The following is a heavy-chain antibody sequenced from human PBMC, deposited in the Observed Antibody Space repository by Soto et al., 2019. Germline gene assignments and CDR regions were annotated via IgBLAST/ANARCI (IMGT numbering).Heavy chain of an antibody. CDR2: INPNSGAT. J-gene: IGHJ3*01. V-gene: IGHV1-2*04. CDR3: AIIMSHRDSFDV. CDR1: GYSFTGFY. Sequence: GASVKVSCKASGYSFTGFYIHWMRQAPGQGLEWVGSINPNSGATTYAQKFQDSVAMTRDTSISTAYMDLSRLTSDDTAIYYCAIIMSHRDSFDVLGQGTMVTVSS. D-gene: IGHD3-16*01.